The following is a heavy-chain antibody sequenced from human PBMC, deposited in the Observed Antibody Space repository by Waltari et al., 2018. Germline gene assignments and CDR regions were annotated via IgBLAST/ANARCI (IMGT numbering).Heavy chain of an antibody. Sequence: QLQLQESGTGLVKPSETLSLTCTVSGGSISSSSYYWGWIRQPPGKGLEWIGSIYYSGSTYYNPSLKSRVTISVDSSKNQFSLKLSSVTAADTAVYYCARLEPQLVLDYWGQGTLVTVSS. CDR1: GGSISSSSYY. D-gene: IGHD6-13*01. V-gene: IGHV4-39*01. CDR3: ARLEPQLVLDY. J-gene: IGHJ4*02. CDR2: IYYSGST.